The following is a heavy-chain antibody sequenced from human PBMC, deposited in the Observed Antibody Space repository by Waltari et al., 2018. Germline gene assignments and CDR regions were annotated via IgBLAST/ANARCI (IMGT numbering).Heavy chain of an antibody. D-gene: IGHD2-2*01. CDR2: NRNKPNRYTT. CDR3: TRDVAGPRDY. V-gene: IGHV3-72*01. Sequence: EVQLVESGGGLVQPGGSLRLSCAASEFTFSDYYMDWVRQAPGKGLEWVGRNRNKPNRYTTEDAASVKGRFTVSRDDSKNSLYLQMNSLKTEDTAVYYCTRDVAGPRDYWGQGTLVTVSS. J-gene: IGHJ4*02. CDR1: EFTFSDYY.